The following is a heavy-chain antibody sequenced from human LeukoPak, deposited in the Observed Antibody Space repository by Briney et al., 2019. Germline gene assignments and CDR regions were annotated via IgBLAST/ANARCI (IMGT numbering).Heavy chain of an antibody. D-gene: IGHD6-13*01. J-gene: IGHJ4*02. CDR3: ARDQGIAAAGYDY. CDR2: ISSGGSSI. CDR1: GFTFSSYE. Sequence: PGGSLRLSCAASGFTFSSYEMNWVRQAPGKGLEWVSYISSGGSSIYYADSVKGRFTISRDNAENSLYLQMNSLRAEDTAVYYRARDQGIAAAGYDYWGQGTLVTVSS. V-gene: IGHV3-48*03.